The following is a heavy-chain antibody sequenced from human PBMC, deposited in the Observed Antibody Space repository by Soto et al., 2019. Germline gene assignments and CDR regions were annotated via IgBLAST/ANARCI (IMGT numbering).Heavy chain of an antibody. Sequence: SVKVSCKASGGTFSSYAISWVRQAPGQGLEWMGGIIPIFGTANYAQKFQGRVTITADKSTSTAYMELSSLRSEDTAVYYCARQYVWGSYPYYFDYWGQGTLVTVSS. V-gene: IGHV1-69*06. CDR1: GGTFSSYA. D-gene: IGHD3-16*01. J-gene: IGHJ4*02. CDR2: IIPIFGTA. CDR3: ARQYVWGSYPYYFDY.